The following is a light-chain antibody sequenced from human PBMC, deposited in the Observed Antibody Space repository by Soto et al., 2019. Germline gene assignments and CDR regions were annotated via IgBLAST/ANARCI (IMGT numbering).Light chain of an antibody. Sequence: IQMTQSPSSLSASIGDRVTITCRSSQDIRDFLAWYQQRPGKVPKLLVHSASTLQSGVPSRFSGSGSGTDFTLTISSLQPEDVANYYCQLYTGVPWTFGQGTQVEIK. V-gene: IGKV1-27*01. CDR3: QLYTGVPWT. J-gene: IGKJ1*01. CDR1: QDIRDF. CDR2: SAS.